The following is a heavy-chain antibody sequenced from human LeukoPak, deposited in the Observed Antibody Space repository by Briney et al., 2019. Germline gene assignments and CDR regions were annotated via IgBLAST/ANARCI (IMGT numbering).Heavy chain of an antibody. J-gene: IGHJ4*02. CDR1: GFTVSSNY. CDR2: ISWNSGSI. Sequence: PGGSLRLSCAASGFTVSSNYMSWVRQAPGKGLEWVSGISWNSGSIGYADSVKGRFTISRDNAKNSLYLQMNSLRAEDTALYYCAKDIDHTTVTTFDYWGQGTLVTVSS. CDR3: AKDIDHTTVTTFDY. D-gene: IGHD4-17*01. V-gene: IGHV3-9*01.